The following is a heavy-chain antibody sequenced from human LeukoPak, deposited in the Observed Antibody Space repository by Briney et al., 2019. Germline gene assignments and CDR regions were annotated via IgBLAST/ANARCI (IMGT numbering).Heavy chain of an antibody. Sequence: PSETLSLTCAVYGGSFSGYYWSWIRQPPGKGLEWIGYIYYSGSTNYNPSLKSRVTISVDTSKNQFSLKLSSVTAADTAVYYCARDVGGNSGSSFDYWGQGTLVTVSS. CDR3: ARDVGGNSGSSFDY. D-gene: IGHD1-26*01. J-gene: IGHJ4*02. CDR1: GGSFSGYY. V-gene: IGHV4-59*12. CDR2: IYYSGST.